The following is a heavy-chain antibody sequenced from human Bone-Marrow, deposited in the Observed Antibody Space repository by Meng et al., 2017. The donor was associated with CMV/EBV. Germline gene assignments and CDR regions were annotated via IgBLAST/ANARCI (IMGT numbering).Heavy chain of an antibody. CDR2: IYYSGST. CDR1: GGSISSSSYY. J-gene: IGHJ4*02. Sequence: SETLSLTCTVSGGSISSSSYYWGWIRQPPGKGLEWIGSIYYSGSTYYNPSLKSRVTISVDTSKNQLSLKLSSVTAADTAVYYCARDTPGIAAAGDGDWGQGTLVAVSS. V-gene: IGHV4-39*07. CDR3: ARDTPGIAAAGDGD. D-gene: IGHD6-13*01.